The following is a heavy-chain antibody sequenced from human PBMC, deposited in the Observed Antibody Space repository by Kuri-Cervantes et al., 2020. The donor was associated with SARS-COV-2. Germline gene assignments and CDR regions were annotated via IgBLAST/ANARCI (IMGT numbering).Heavy chain of an antibody. D-gene: IGHD3-10*01. V-gene: IGHV4-34*01. CDR1: GGSFSGYY. CDR2: INHSGST. Sequence: SETLSLTCAVYGGSFSGYYWSWIRQPPGKGLEWIGEINHSGSTNYNPSLKSRVTVSVDTSKNQFSLKLSSVTAADTAVYYCARGITMVRGVITTLDYWGQGTLVTVSS. J-gene: IGHJ4*02. CDR3: ARGITMVRGVITTLDY.